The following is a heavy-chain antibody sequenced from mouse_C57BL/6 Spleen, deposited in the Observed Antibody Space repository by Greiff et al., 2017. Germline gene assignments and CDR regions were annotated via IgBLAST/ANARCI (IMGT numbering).Heavy chain of an antibody. CDR2: IDPSDSYT. Sequence: QVQLQQPGAELVKPGASVKLSCKASGYTFTSYWMQWVKQRPGQGLEWIGEIDPSDSYTNYNQKFKGKATLTVDTSSSTAYMQLSSLTSEDSAVYYCARGATVRYAMDDWGQGTSVTVSS. D-gene: IGHD1-1*01. CDR3: ARGATVRYAMDD. J-gene: IGHJ4*01. CDR1: GYTFTSYW. V-gene: IGHV1-50*01.